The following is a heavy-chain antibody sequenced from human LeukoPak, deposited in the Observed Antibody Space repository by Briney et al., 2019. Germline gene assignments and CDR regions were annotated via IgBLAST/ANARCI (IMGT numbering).Heavy chain of an antibody. CDR2: ISGSNSYI. CDR3: AGGVGASHFDY. J-gene: IGHJ4*02. Sequence: KPGGSLRLSCAASGFTFSSYSMNWVRQAPGKGLEWVSSISGSNSYIEYADSVKGRFTISRDNAKNSLYLQMNSLRAEDTAVYYCAGGVGASHFDYWGQGTLVTVSS. V-gene: IGHV3-21*01. CDR1: GFTFSSYS. D-gene: IGHD1-26*01.